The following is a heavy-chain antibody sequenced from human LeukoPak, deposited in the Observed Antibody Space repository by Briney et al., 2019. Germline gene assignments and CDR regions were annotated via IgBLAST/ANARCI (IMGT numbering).Heavy chain of an antibody. V-gene: IGHV4-38-2*02. Sequence: PSETLSLTCTVSGYSISSGYYWGWIRQPPGKGLEWIGSIYHSGSTYYNPSLKSRVTISVDTSKNQFSLKLSSVTAADTAVYYCARAGFYDSSGYYVKHTAINWFDPWGQGTLVTVSS. CDR3: ARAGFYDSSGYYVKHTAINWFDP. J-gene: IGHJ5*02. CDR2: IYHSGST. CDR1: GYSISSGYY. D-gene: IGHD3-22*01.